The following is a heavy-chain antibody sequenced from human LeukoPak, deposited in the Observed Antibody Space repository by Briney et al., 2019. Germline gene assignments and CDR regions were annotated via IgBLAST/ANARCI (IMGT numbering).Heavy chain of an antibody. D-gene: IGHD6-13*01. CDR3: ARGYGSTWLGGDMDV. V-gene: IGHV4-39*01. CDR2: VYSNGNT. J-gene: IGHJ6*03. Sequence: SETLSLTCTVSGGSISSNLHFWAWLRRSPGKGLEWIGTVYSNGNTYYNPSLKSRVAISVDTSENQFSLNLTAMTVADTAVFYCARGYGSTWLGGDMDVWGKGATVTVSS. CDR1: GGSISSNLHF.